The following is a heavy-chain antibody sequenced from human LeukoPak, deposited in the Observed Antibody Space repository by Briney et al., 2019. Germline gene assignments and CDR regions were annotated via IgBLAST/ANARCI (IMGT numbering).Heavy chain of an antibody. CDR2: INHSGST. J-gene: IGHJ4*02. V-gene: IGHV4-34*01. CDR3: ASLSSGCLY. CDR1: GGSFSGYY. Sequence: SETLSLTCAVYGGSFSGYYWSWIRQPPGKGLEWIGEINHSGSTNYNPSLKSRVTISVDTSKNQFSLKLSSVTAADTAVYYCASLSSGCLYWGQGTLVTVSS. D-gene: IGHD6-19*01.